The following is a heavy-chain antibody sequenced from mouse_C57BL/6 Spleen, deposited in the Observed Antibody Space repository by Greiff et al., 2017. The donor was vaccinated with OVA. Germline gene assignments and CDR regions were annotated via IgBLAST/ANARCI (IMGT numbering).Heavy chain of an antibody. Sequence: DVMLVESGEGLVKPGGSLKLSCAASGFTFSSYAMSWVRQTPEKRLEWVAYISSGGDYIYYADTVKGRFTISRDNARNTLYLQMSSLKSEDTAMYYCTRDPYSNYDYYAMDYWGQGTSVTVSS. V-gene: IGHV5-9-1*02. CDR2: ISSGGDYI. CDR1: GFTFSSYA. D-gene: IGHD2-5*01. CDR3: TRDPYSNYDYYAMDY. J-gene: IGHJ4*01.